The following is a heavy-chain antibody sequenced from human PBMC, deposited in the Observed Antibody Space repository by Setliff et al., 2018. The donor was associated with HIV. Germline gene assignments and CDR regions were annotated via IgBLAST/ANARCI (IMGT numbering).Heavy chain of an antibody. Sequence: GGSLRLSCAASGFMFSDYAMSWVRQVPGKGLEWVSIISGESRRTSYADSVKGRFTISRDNAKNSLYLQVNSLRAEDTAVYYCARGFTAAAGPTGYWGQGTLVTVSS. CDR3: ARGFTAAAGPTGY. D-gene: IGHD6-13*01. V-gene: IGHV3-23*01. CDR2: ISGESRRT. CDR1: GFMFSDYA. J-gene: IGHJ4*02.